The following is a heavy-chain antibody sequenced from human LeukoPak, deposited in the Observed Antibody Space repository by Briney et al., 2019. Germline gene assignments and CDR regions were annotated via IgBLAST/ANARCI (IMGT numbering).Heavy chain of an antibody. J-gene: IGHJ4*02. CDR1: GGSISSYY. Sequence: SETLSLTCTDSGGSISSYYWSWIRQPPGKGLEWIGYIYYSGSTNYNPSLKSRVTISVDTSKNQFSLNLSSVTAADTAVYYCARDKYGATDFFDSWGQGTLVTVSS. CDR2: IYYSGST. CDR3: ARDKYGATDFFDS. V-gene: IGHV4-59*01. D-gene: IGHD2/OR15-2a*01.